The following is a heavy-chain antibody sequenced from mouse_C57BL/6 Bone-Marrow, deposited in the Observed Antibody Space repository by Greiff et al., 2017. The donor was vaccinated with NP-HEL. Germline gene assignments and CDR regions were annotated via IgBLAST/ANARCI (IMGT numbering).Heavy chain of an antibody. CDR3: ARIENYGSSYDYFDY. J-gene: IGHJ2*01. D-gene: IGHD1-1*01. Sequence: QVTLKVCGPGILQPSQTLSLTCSFSGFSLSTFGMGVGWIRQPSGKGLEWLAHIWWDDDKYYNPALKRRLTISKDTSKNQVFLKIANVDTADTATYYCARIENYGSSYDYFDYWGQGTTLTVSS. V-gene: IGHV8-8*01. CDR1: GFSLSTFGMG. CDR2: IWWDDDK.